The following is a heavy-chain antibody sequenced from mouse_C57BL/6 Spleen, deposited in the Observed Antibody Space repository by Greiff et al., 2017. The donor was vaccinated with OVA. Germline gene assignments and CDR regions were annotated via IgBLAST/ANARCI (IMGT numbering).Heavy chain of an antibody. CDR3: ARGGWDYAMDY. CDR1: GYTFTSYW. J-gene: IGHJ4*01. CDR2: IYPSDSET. V-gene: IGHV1-61*01. Sequence: QVQLQHPGAELVRPGSSVKLSCKASGYTFTSYWMDWVKQRPGQGLEWIGNIYPSDSETHYNQKFKDKATLTVDKSSSTAYMQLSSLTSEDSAVYYCARGGWDYAMDYWGQGTSVTVSS. D-gene: IGHD2-3*01.